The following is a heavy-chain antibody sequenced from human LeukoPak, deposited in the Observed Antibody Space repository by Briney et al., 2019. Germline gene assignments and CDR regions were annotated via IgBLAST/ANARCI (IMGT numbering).Heavy chain of an antibody. CDR3: ARDAVEYFDY. Sequence: SQTLSLTSTVSGGSISSGGYYWSWIRQHPGKGLEWIGYIYYSGSTYYNPSLKSRVTISVDTSKNQFSLKLSSVTAADTAVYYCARDAVEYFDYWGQGTLVTVSS. J-gene: IGHJ4*02. V-gene: IGHV4-31*03. CDR2: IYYSGST. CDR1: GGSISSGGYY.